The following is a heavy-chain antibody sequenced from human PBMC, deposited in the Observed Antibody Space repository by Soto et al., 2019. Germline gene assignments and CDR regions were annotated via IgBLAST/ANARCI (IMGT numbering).Heavy chain of an antibody. J-gene: IGHJ4*02. Sequence: SETLSLTCTVSGGSITSYYWSWIRQPPGKGLECIGYMYYSGSTNYNPSLKSRVTISVDTSKNQFSLKLSSATAADTAVYFCARAVVYDSSGYADNWGQGTLVTVS. CDR2: MYYSGST. D-gene: IGHD3-22*01. CDR3: ARAVVYDSSGYADN. V-gene: IGHV4-59*01. CDR1: GGSITSYY.